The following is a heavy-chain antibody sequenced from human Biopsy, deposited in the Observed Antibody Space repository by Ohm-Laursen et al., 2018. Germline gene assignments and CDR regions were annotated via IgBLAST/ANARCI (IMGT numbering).Heavy chain of an antibody. V-gene: IGHV1-69*10. J-gene: IGHJ4*02. CDR3: ATPFQYYDSWGGYPPFDH. CDR1: GGTFSNYA. Sequence: SVKVSCKASGGTFSNYAIIWVRQAPGEGLEWMGGIIAVSGLVNYAPKFQGRVSITADKSTTTAYMELSNLKSEDTAVYYCATPFQYYDSWGGYPPFDHWGQGTLVTVSS. CDR2: IIAVSGLV. D-gene: IGHD3-3*01.